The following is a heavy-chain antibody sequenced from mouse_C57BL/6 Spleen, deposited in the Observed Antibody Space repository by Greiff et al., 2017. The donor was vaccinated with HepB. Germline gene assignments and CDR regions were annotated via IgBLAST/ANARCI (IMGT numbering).Heavy chain of an antibody. CDR2: IDPENGDT. Sequence: EVQLQESGAELVRPGASVKLSCTASGFNIKDDYMHWVKQRPEQGLEWIGWIDPENGDTEYASKFQGKATITADTSSNTAYLQLSSLTSEDTAVYYCTTGRYCDYWGQGTTLTVSS. CDR3: TTGRYCDY. V-gene: IGHV14-4*01. D-gene: IGHD4-1*01. CDR1: GFNIKDDY. J-gene: IGHJ2*01.